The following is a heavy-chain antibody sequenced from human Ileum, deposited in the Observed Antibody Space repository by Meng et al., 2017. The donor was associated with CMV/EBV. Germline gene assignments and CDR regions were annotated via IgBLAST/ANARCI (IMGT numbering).Heavy chain of an antibody. J-gene: IGHJ4*02. CDR2: IYYSGST. Sequence: LRLSCTVSGGSISSGDYYWSWIRQPPGKGLEWIGYIYYSGSTYYNPYLKSRVTISVDTSKNQFSLKLSSVTAADTAVYYCARFHVVVPAAKWTVEYYFDYWGQGTLVTVSS. D-gene: IGHD2-2*01. CDR1: GGSISSGDYY. V-gene: IGHV4-30-4*08. CDR3: ARFHVVVPAAKWTVEYYFDY.